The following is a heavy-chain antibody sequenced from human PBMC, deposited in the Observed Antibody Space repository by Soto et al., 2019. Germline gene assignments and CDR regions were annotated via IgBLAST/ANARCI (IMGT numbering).Heavy chain of an antibody. CDR1: GYTFTSYG. D-gene: IGHD3-3*01. J-gene: IGHJ4*02. Sequence: ASVKVSCKASGYTFTSYGISWVRPAPGQGLEWMGWISAYNGNTNYAPKLQGRVTMTTDTSTSTAYMELRSLRSDDTAVYYCARGGATIFGVPIESDYWGQGTLVTVSS. V-gene: IGHV1-18*01. CDR3: ARGGATIFGVPIESDY. CDR2: ISAYNGNT.